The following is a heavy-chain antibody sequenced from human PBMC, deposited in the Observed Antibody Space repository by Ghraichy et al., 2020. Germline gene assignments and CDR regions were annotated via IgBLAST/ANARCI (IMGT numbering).Heavy chain of an antibody. D-gene: IGHD1-26*01. CDR1: GDSVSSNSAT. CDR3: ARALSGIFNG. J-gene: IGHJ4*02. CDR2: TYYRSKWSN. V-gene: IGHV6-1*01. Sequence: SETLSLTCAISGDSVSSNSATWNWVRQSPSRGLEWLGRTYYRSKWSNDYAVSVKSRITINPDPSNNQFSLQLNSVTPEDTAVYFCARALSGIFNGWGQGTLVTVSS.